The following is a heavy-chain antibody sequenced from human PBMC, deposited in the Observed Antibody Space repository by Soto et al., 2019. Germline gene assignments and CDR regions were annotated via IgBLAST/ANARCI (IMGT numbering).Heavy chain of an antibody. CDR2: INPSGGST. D-gene: IGHD4-4*01. J-gene: IGHJ4*02. V-gene: IGHV1-46*01. Sequence: QVQLVQSGAEVKKPGASVKVSCKASGYTFSTYYMHWVRQAPGQGYEWMGIINPSGGSTTYARKFQGRVTITRDTSTTPVYMDLSILRSGDTAGYYCARYDYNGYYLDYWCQGTLVTVSS. CDR3: ARYDYNGYYLDY. CDR1: GYTFSTYY.